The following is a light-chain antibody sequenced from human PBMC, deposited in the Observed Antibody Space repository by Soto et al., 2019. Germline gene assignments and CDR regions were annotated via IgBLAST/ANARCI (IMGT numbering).Light chain of an antibody. CDR2: KAS. V-gene: IGKV1-5*03. CDR1: QSISSW. J-gene: IGKJ2*01. CDR3: QQYKSHPYT. Sequence: DIQMTQSPSTLSASVSDRVTITCRASQSISSWLAWYQQKPGKAPKLLIYKASSLESGVPSRFSGSGSGTEFTLTISSLQPDDFATYYCQQYKSHPYTFGQGTKLEIK.